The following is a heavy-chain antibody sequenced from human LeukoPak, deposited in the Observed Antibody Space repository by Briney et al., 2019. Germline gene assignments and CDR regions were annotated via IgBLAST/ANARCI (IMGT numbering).Heavy chain of an antibody. J-gene: IGHJ4*02. CDR1: GGSNNSSSYH. D-gene: IGHD1-7*01. V-gene: IGHV4-39*07. CDR2: IYYSGRT. CDR3: ASNREQNWNYD. Sequence: SDPLSLTRTLSGGSNNSSSYHGGWIRQPRGKGLEWIGSIYYSGRTYYNLSLKSRLNISVDVYKKQFSLDLSCVTAADRAVLHFASNREQNWNYDWGQGTLVTVSS.